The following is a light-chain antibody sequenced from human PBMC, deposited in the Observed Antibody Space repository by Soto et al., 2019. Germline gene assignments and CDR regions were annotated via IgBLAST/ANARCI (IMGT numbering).Light chain of an antibody. CDR3: QQRSNWPT. V-gene: IGKV3-11*01. CDR1: QSVSSY. CDR2: DAS. J-gene: IGKJ1*01. Sequence: EIVLTQSPATLSLSPGERATLSCRASQSVSSYLAWYQQKPGQAPMLLIYDASNRATGIPARFSGSGSGTDFTLPISSLEPEDFAVYYCQQRSNWPTFGQGTKVEIK.